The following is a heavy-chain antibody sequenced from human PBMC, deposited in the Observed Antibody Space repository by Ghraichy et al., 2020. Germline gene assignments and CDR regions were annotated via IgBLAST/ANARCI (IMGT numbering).Heavy chain of an antibody. CDR3: ARADNYGALWY. D-gene: IGHD4-17*01. Sequence: VSVIDRGGSTYHADSVKGRFTISRDNSENTLYLQMNSLRAEDTAVYFCARADNYGALWYWGQGTLVTVCS. V-gene: IGHV3-53*01. J-gene: IGHJ4*02. CDR2: IDRGGST.